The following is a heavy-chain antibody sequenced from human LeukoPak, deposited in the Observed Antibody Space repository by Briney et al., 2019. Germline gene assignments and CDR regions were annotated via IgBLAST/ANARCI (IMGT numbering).Heavy chain of an antibody. J-gene: IGHJ5*02. CDR1: GGSFSGYY. Sequence: SETLSLTCAVYGGSFSGYYWSWIRQPPGKGLEWIGEINHSGSTNYNPSLKSRVTISVDTSKNQFSLKLSSVTAADTAVYYCARRGSAYYDFRSGYYTDSNNWFDPWGQGTLVTVSS. V-gene: IGHV4-34*01. CDR3: ARRGSAYYDFRSGYYTDSNNWFDP. D-gene: IGHD3-3*01. CDR2: INHSGST.